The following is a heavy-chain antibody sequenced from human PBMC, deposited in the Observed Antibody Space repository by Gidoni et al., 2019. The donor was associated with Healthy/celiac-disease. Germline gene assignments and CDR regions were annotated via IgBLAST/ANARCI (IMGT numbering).Heavy chain of an antibody. J-gene: IGHJ4*02. CDR1: GFTFSSYG. V-gene: IGHV3-30*18. Sequence: QVQLVESGGGVVQPGRSLRLSCAASGFTFSSYGMHWVRQAPGKGLEWVAVISYDGSNKYYADSVKGRFTISRDNSKNTLYLQMNSLRAEDTAVYYCAKDPDTLMYDSSGYGDYWGQGTLVTVSS. CDR3: AKDPDTLMYDSSGYGDY. CDR2: ISYDGSNK. D-gene: IGHD3-22*01.